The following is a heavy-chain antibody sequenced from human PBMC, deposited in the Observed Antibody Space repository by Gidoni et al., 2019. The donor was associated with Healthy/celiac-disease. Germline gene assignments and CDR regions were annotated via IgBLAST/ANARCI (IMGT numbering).Heavy chain of an antibody. CDR3: ARDYYYDSSVFISGLNDY. CDR1: GFPFSSYS. D-gene: IGHD3-22*01. CDR2: ISSSSSYI. J-gene: IGHJ4*02. V-gene: IGHV3-21*01. Sequence: EVQLVESGGGLVKPGGYLRPSCAASGFPFSSYSMNWVRQAPGKGLEWVSSISSSSSYIYYADSVKGRFTISRDNAKNSLYLQMNSLRAEDTAVYYCARDYYYDSSVFISGLNDYWGQGTLVTVSS.